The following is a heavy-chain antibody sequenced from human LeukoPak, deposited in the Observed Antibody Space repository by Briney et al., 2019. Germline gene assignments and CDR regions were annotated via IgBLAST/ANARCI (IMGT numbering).Heavy chain of an antibody. CDR2: INTNTGNP. Sequence: ASVKVSCKASGYTFTSYAMNWVRQAPGQGLEWMGWINTNTGNPTYAQGFTGRFVFSLDTSVSTAYLQISSLKAEDTAVYYCARDLFRNIAAAGTSERDYWGQGTLVTVSS. V-gene: IGHV7-4-1*02. CDR1: GYTFTSYA. D-gene: IGHD6-13*01. CDR3: ARDLFRNIAAAGTSERDY. J-gene: IGHJ4*02.